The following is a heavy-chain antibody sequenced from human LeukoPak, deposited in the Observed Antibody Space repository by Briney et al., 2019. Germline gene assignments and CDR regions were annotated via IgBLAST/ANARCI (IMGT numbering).Heavy chain of an antibody. CDR3: ARGRMAGTYVFDY. CDR1: GYTLTELS. J-gene: IGHJ4*02. Sequence: ASVKVSCKVSGYTLTELSMHWVRQAPGKGLEWMGGIIPIFGTANYAQKFQGRVTITADESTSTAYMELSSLRSEDTAVYYCARGRMAGTYVFDYWGQGTLVTVSS. CDR2: IIPIFGTA. V-gene: IGHV1-69*13. D-gene: IGHD1-1*01.